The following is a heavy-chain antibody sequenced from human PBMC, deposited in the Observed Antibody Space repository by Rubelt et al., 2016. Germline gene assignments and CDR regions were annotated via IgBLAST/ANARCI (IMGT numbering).Heavy chain of an antibody. CDR1: GYTFTGYY. D-gene: IGHD3-22*01. J-gene: IGHJ4*02. CDR3: ARFAIGGHSSGYLFDY. Sequence: QVQLVQSGAEVQKPGASVKVSCKASGYTFTGYYMHWVRQAPGQGLEWMGWINPNSGGTNYAQKVQGRVTMTRDTCISTAYMGRSRLRADDTAVYYCARFAIGGHSSGYLFDYWGQGTLVTVSS. V-gene: IGHV1-2*02. CDR2: INPNSGGT.